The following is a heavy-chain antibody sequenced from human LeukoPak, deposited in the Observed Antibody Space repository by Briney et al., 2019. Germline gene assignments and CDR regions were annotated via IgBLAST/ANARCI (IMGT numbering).Heavy chain of an antibody. CDR3: ARSPGYSYGYVDY. Sequence: PGGSLRLSCAASGFTFDDYGMSWVRQVPGKGLEWVSSINWNGGTTSYVDSVKGRFTISRDNAKNSLYLQMNSLRAEDTALYYCARSPGYSYGYVDYWGQGALVTVSS. D-gene: IGHD5-18*01. CDR2: INWNGGTT. CDR1: GFTFDDYG. J-gene: IGHJ4*02. V-gene: IGHV3-20*04.